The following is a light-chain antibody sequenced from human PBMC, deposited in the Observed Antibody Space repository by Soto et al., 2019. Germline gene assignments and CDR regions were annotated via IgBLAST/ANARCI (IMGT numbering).Light chain of an antibody. V-gene: IGLV2-14*01. CDR3: SSYTTSATLV. J-gene: IGLJ3*02. CDR2: EVT. Sequence: QSVLTQPASVSGSPGQSITISCTGTNTDIGVYDYVSWYQQHPGKAPKVIIYEVTNRPSGVSNRFSGSKSGDTASLTISGLKSEDEADYYCSSYTTSATLVFGGGTKLTVL. CDR1: NTDIGVYDY.